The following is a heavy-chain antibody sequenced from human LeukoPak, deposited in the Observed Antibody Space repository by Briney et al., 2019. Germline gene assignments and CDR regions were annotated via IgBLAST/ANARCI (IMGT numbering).Heavy chain of an antibody. CDR2: ISSSSSYI. CDR3: ARESVLAVAGTYFDY. CDR1: GFTFSSYS. D-gene: IGHD6-19*01. Sequence: GGSLRLSCAASGFTFSSYSMNRVRQAPGKGLEWVSSISSSSSYIYYADSVKGRFTISRDNSKNTLYLQMNSLRAEDTAVYYCARESVLAVAGTYFDYWGQGTLVTVSS. J-gene: IGHJ4*02. V-gene: IGHV3-21*01.